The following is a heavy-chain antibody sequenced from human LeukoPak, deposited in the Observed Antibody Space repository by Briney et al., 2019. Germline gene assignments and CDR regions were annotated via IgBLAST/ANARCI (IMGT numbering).Heavy chain of an antibody. D-gene: IGHD1-1*01. CDR3: ATTKPGSYYYGMDV. CDR1: GGTFSSYA. CDR2: IIPIFGTA. J-gene: IGHJ6*02. V-gene: IGHV1-69*13. Sequence: SVKVSCKASGGTFSSYAISWVRQAPGQGLEWMGGIIPIFGTANYAQKFQGRVTIIADESTSTAYMELSSLRSEDTAVYYCATTKPGSYYYGMDVWGQGTTVTVSS.